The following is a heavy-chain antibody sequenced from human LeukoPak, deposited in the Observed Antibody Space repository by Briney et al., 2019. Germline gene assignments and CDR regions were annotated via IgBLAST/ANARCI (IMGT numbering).Heavy chain of an antibody. J-gene: IGHJ5*02. CDR3: AGHRGRRRLQMGWFDP. CDR2: IYHIGSG. CDR1: GYSMNTDYY. D-gene: IGHD5-24*01. Sequence: PSETLSLTCAVSGYSMNTDYYWVWIRQPPGKGLEWIGSIYHIGSGIYNPSLKSRITISVDTSRNQFSLRLNSVTAADTAVYYCAGHRGRRRLQMGWFDPWGQGTLVTVSS. V-gene: IGHV4-38-2*01.